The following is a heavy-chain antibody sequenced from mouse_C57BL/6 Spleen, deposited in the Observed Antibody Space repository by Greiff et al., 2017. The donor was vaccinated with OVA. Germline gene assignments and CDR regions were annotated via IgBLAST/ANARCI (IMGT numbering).Heavy chain of an antibody. CDR2: IHTSASDT. CDR3: AIPITAVVATSEDAMDY. CDR1: GFTFTSYW. J-gene: IGHJ4*01. D-gene: IGHD1-1*01. V-gene: IGHV1-74*01. Sequence: QVQLQQSGADLVKPGASVKVSCKASGFTFTSYWMYWVNQTPGQGLEWIGRIHTSASDTNYNQNFKGKATLTVDKSSSTAYMQLSSLTSEDSAVYYCAIPITAVVATSEDAMDYWGQGTSVTVSS.